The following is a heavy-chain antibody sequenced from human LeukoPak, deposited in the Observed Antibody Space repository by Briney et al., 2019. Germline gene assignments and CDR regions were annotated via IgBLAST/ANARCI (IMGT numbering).Heavy chain of an antibody. CDR1: GFTFSSYA. D-gene: IGHD1-26*01. CDR2: MSYDGSNE. CDR3: AKTPTGIVGATELDY. J-gene: IGHJ4*02. V-gene: IGHV3-30-3*02. Sequence: GGSLRLSCAASGFTFSSYAMHWARQAPGKGPEWVAVMSYDGSNEYYADSVKGRFTISRDNSKNTLYLQMNSLRAEDTAVYYCAKTPTGIVGATELDYWGQGTLVTVSS.